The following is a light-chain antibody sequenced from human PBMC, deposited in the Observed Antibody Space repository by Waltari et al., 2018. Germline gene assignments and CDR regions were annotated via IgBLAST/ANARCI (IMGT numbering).Light chain of an antibody. CDR2: AAS. J-gene: IGKJ3*01. CDR3: LQDYNYPFT. V-gene: IGKV1-6*01. CDR1: QGITND. Sequence: AIQMTQSPSSLSASVGDRVTIPCRASQGITNDLGWYQQKPGKAPKLLIYAASNLQSGVPSRFSGSGSGTDFTLSISSLQPEDFATYYCLQDYNYPFTFGPGTKVDIK.